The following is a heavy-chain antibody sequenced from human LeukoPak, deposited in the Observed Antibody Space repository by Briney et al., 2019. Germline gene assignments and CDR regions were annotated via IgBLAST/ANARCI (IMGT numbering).Heavy chain of an antibody. Sequence: GGSLRLSCAASGFXVSSNYISWVRQAPGKGLEWVSVIYSGGSTYYADSVKGRFTISRDNSKNTLYLQMNSLRAEDTAVYYCAREPGSSGWYLHWGQGTLVTVSS. J-gene: IGHJ4*02. CDR2: IYSGGST. CDR3: AREPGSSGWYLH. D-gene: IGHD6-19*01. V-gene: IGHV3-53*01. CDR1: GFXVSSNY.